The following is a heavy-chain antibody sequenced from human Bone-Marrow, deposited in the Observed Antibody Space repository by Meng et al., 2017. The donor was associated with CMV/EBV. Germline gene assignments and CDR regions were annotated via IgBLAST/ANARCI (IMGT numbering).Heavy chain of an antibody. J-gene: IGHJ5*02. D-gene: IGHD3-3*01. Sequence: GGSLRLSCVASGFAVTGFYMSWVRQAPGKGLEWASAISGSGGSTYYADSVKGRFTISRDNSKNTLYLQMNSLRAEDTAVYYCAKSSAAVSYDFWSGSGRWFDPWGQGTLVTVSS. V-gene: IGHV3-23*01. CDR3: AKSSAAVSYDFWSGSGRWFDP. CDR2: ISGSGGST. CDR1: GFAVTGFY.